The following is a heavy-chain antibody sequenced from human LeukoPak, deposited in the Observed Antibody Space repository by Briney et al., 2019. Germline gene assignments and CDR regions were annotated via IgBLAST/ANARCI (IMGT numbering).Heavy chain of an antibody. CDR3: ARGRTYDILTGYRKGHLYNWFDP. V-gene: IGHV4-59*12. D-gene: IGHD3-9*01. J-gene: IGHJ5*02. Sequence: SETLSLTCTVSGGSISSYYWSWLRQPPGKGLEWIGSIYYSGSTYHNPSLKSRVHISVDTSKNQFSLKLSSVTAADTAVYYCARGRTYDILTGYRKGHLYNWFDPWGQGTLVTVSS. CDR1: GGSISSYY. CDR2: IYYSGST.